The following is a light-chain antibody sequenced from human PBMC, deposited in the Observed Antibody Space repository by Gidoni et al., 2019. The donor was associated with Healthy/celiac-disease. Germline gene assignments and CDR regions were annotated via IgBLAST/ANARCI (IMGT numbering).Light chain of an antibody. CDR3: QQYGSSPRT. Sequence: EIVLTQSPGTLSFSPVARATLACRASKSGSSSYLAGYQQKPGQAPRLRIYGASSRATGIPDRFSGSGSGTDFTLTISRLEPEDFAVYYCQQYGSSPRTFGQGTKVEIK. CDR1: KSGSSSY. CDR2: GAS. J-gene: IGKJ1*01. V-gene: IGKV3-20*01.